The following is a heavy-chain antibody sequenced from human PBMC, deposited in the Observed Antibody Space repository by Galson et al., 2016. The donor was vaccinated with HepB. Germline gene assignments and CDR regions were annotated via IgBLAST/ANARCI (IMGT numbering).Heavy chain of an antibody. CDR1: GFSFSRRA. CDR2: ISGSGDIT. D-gene: IGHD2-15*01. J-gene: IGHJ4*02. Sequence: SLRLSCAASGFSFSRRAMNWVRQAPGKGLEWVSSISGSGDITYSADSVKGRFTISRDDSKSTLYLQMNSLTVEDTAVYYCAKAEVVVVAAHQGWGQGTLGTVAS. V-gene: IGHV3-23*01. CDR3: AKAEVVVVAAHQG.